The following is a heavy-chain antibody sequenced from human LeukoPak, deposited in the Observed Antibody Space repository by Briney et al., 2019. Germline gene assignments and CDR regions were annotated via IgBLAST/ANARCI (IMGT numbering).Heavy chain of an antibody. Sequence: GGSLRLSCAASGFTFSSYSMNWVRQAPGKELEWVSSISSRSSYIYYADSVKGRFTISRDNAKNSLYLQMNSLRAEDTAVYYCARVLTAAGFGSWGQGTLVTVSS. CDR2: ISSRSSYI. CDR3: ARVLTAAGFGS. J-gene: IGHJ4*02. CDR1: GFTFSSYS. D-gene: IGHD6-13*01. V-gene: IGHV3-21*01.